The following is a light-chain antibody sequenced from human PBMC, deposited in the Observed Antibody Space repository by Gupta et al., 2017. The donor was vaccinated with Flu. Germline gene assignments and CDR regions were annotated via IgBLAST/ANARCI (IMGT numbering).Light chain of an antibody. CDR2: DTS. J-gene: IGKJ4*01. CDR3: QQYGSSPT. CDR1: QSVSSSY. Sequence: PGTLSLSPGERATLSCRASQSVSSSYLAWYQQKPGQAPRLLIYDTSSRATGIPDRFSGSGSGTDFTLTISRLEPEDFAVYYCQQYGSSPTFGGGTKVEIK. V-gene: IGKV3-20*01.